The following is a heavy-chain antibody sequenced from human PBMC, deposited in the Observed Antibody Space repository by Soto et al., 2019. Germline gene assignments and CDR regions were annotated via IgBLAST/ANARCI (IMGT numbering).Heavy chain of an antibody. CDR1: GGSISSGGYS. V-gene: IGHV4-30-2*01. CDR2: IYHSGST. D-gene: IGHD1-1*01. CDR3: ARRYGYSFDY. Sequence: PSETLSLTCAVSGGSISSGGYSWSWIRQPPGKGLEWIGYIYHSGSTYYNPSLKSRVTISVDTSKNQFSLKLSSVTAADTAVYYCARRYGYSFDYWGQGTLVTVSS. J-gene: IGHJ4*02.